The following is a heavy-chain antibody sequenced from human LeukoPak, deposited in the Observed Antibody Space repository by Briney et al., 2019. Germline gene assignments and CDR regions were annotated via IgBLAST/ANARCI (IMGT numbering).Heavy chain of an antibody. CDR1: GGSLSSYY. J-gene: IGHJ4*02. Sequence: SETLSLTCTVSGGSLSSYYWSWIRHPPGKGLEWIGYIYYSGSTNYNPSLKSRVTISVDTSKNQFSLKLSSVTAADTAVYYCASYSSGWYEGYFDYWGQGTLVTVSS. CDR3: ASYSSGWYEGYFDY. D-gene: IGHD6-19*01. V-gene: IGHV4-59*01. CDR2: IYYSGST.